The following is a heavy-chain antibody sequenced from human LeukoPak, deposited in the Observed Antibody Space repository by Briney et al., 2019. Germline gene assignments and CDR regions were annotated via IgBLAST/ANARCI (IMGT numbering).Heavy chain of an antibody. CDR2: INPNSGGT. CDR3: ARGYYYGSGRYTYNWFDP. CDR1: GYTFTGYY. J-gene: IGHJ5*02. Sequence: ASVKVSCKASGYTFTGYYMHWVRQAPGRGLEWMGWINPNSGGTNYAQKFQGRVTMTRDTSISTAYMELSRLRSDDTAVYYCARGYYYGSGRYTYNWFDPWGQGTLVTVSS. V-gene: IGHV1-2*02. D-gene: IGHD3-10*01.